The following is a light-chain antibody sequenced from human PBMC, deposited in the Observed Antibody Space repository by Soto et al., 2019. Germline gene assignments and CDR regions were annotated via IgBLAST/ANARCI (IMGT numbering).Light chain of an antibody. J-gene: IGLJ2*01. CDR3: ASYTGSSTLV. Sequence: QSVLAQPASVSGSPGQSITISCTGSNNDVGGYNYVCWYQQIPGKAPKLIIYEVRKRPSGISNRFSSSKSGNTASLTISGLQAEDEADYYCASYTGSSTLVFGAGTKLTVL. CDR1: NNDVGGYNY. CDR2: EVR. V-gene: IGLV2-14*01.